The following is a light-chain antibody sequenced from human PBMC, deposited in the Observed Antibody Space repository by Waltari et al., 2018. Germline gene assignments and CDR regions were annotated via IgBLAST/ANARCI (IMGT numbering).Light chain of an antibody. V-gene: IGKV1-12*01. CDR3: QQGNDFPLT. J-gene: IGKJ4*01. Sequence: DIQMTQSPSSVSASVGDRVTITCRASQDISRWLAWYQQKAGKAPKFLIYDASTLQSGVPSRFSGSGSGTDFTLTISSLQPEDFATYYCQQGNDFPLTSGGGTKVEI. CDR2: DAS. CDR1: QDISRW.